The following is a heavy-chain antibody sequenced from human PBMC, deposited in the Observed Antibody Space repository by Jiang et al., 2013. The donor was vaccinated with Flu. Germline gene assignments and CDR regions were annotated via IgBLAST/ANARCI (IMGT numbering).Heavy chain of an antibody. D-gene: IGHD6-19*01. CDR2: FDPTDSYV. CDR3: ARLRSSGWYTPGYFDF. Sequence: GSGYNLPTTGSAGAPDARERPGVDGRFDPTDSYVNYSPSFRGHVTISGDKSISTAYLQWSSLEASDTAIYYCARLRSSGWYTPGYFDFWGQGTLVAVSS. J-gene: IGHJ4*02. CDR1: GYNLPTTG. V-gene: IGHV5-10-1*01.